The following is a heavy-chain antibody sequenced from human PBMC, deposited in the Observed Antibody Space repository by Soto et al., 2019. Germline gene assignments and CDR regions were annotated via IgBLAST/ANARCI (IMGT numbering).Heavy chain of an antibody. V-gene: IGHV1-46*01. J-gene: IGHJ6*02. D-gene: IGHD6-13*01. CDR1: GYIFTAYH. CDR2: INLNTGGA. CDR3: AREVIAGPGRYSYTGMDV. Sequence: QVQLVQSGAEVKKPGASVRVSCKASGYIFTAYHMHWVRQAPGQGLEWLGVINLNTGGATYAQNFQGRVTVTRDTSTSTVYMDLSSLKSEDTALYYCAREVIAGPGRYSYTGMDVWGQGTAVTVFS.